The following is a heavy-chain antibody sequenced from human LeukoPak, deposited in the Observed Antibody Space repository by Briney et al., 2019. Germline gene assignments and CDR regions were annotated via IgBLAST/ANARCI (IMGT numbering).Heavy chain of an antibody. Sequence: ASVNVSCKASGYTFTSYYMDWVRQAPGQGLEWIGMINPSDGSTNYAQKFRGRVTMTRDTSTSTVYMYLSSLRSEDTAVYYCARGGSTYIVGPTKGVDYWGQGTLVTVSS. CDR1: GYTFTSYY. V-gene: IGHV1-46*01. D-gene: IGHD1-26*01. J-gene: IGHJ4*02. CDR2: INPSDGST. CDR3: ARGGSTYIVGPTKGVDY.